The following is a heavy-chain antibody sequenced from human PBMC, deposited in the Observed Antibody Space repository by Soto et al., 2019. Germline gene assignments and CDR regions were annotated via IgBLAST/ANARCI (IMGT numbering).Heavy chain of an antibody. D-gene: IGHD3-3*01. V-gene: IGHV3-33*01. CDR3: ARAPGHDFWSGYFYMDV. Sequence: VQLVESGGGVVQPGRSLRLSCAASGFTFSSYGMHWVRQAPGKGLEWVAVIWYDGSNKYYADSVKGRFTISRDNSKNTLYLQMNSLRAEDTAVYYCARAPGHDFWSGYFYMDVWGKGTTVTVSS. CDR2: IWYDGSNK. J-gene: IGHJ6*03. CDR1: GFTFSSYG.